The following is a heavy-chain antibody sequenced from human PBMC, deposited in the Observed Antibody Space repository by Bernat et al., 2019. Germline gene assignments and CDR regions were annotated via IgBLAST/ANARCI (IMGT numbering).Heavy chain of an antibody. CDR2: ISGNGIDT. D-gene: IGHD5-18*01. Sequence: EVQLMESGGGLVQPGGSLRLSCAASGFTFSNHAMNWVRQAPGKGLEWVSGISGNGIDTYYADSVKGRFTISRDNSKNTLYLQMNSLRAEDTAVYYCARIRGYSYGQIDYWGQGTLVTVSS. CDR1: GFTFSNHA. J-gene: IGHJ4*02. V-gene: IGHV3-23*01. CDR3: ARIRGYSYGQIDY.